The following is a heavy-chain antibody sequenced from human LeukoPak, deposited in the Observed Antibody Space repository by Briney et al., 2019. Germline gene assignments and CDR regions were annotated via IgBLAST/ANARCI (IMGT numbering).Heavy chain of an antibody. CDR2: IYYSGST. Sequence: SETLSLTCTVSGGSISSYYWSWIRQPPGKGLEWIGHIYYSGSTNYNPSLKSRVTISVDTSKNQFSLKLSSVTAADTAVYYCARDGYSYGHEYYMDVWGKGTTVTISS. V-gene: IGHV4-59*01. CDR1: GGSISSYY. CDR3: ARDGYSYGHEYYMDV. D-gene: IGHD5-18*01. J-gene: IGHJ6*03.